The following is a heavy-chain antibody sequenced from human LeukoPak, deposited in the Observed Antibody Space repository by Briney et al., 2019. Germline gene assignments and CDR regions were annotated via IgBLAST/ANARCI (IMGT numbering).Heavy chain of an antibody. V-gene: IGHV3-48*01. CDR3: ARDRIEQQRTLGRSSNYYYYYYMDV. J-gene: IGHJ6*03. D-gene: IGHD6-13*01. Sequence: PGGSLRLSCAASEFTFSSYNMNWVRQAPGKGLEWVSYISSSSSTIYYADSVKGRFTISRDNAKNSLYLQMNSLRAEDTAVYYRARDRIEQQRTLGRSSNYYYYYYMDVWGKGTTVTVSS. CDR1: EFTFSSYN. CDR2: ISSSSSTI.